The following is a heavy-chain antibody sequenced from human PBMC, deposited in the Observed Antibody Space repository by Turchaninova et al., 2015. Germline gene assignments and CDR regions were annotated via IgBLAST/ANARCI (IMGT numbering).Heavy chain of an antibody. J-gene: IGHJ4*02. D-gene: IGHD1-26*01. CDR1: GYPLSSGYY. Sequence: QVQLQESGPGLVKPSDTLSFPSPVSGYPLSSGYYWGWNRQPPGKGREWIGSSYHSGSTYYNPSLKSRVTISVDTSKNQFSLKLSSVTAADTAVYYCARDLAPPGTGAHFDYWGQGTLVTVSS. V-gene: IGHV4-38-2*02. CDR2: SYHSGST. CDR3: ARDLAPPGTGAHFDY.